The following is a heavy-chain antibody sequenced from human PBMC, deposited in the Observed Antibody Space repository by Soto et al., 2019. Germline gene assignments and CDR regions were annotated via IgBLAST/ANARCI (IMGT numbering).Heavy chain of an antibody. J-gene: IGHJ4*02. CDR1: GGSISSGGYY. Sequence: QVQLQESGPGLVKPSQTLSLTCTVSGGSISSGGYYWSWIRQHPGKGLEWIGYIYYSGSTYYNPSRKSRVTISVDTSKNQFSLKLSSVTAADTAVYYCARRSHGAGQQGRGYYFDYWGQGTLVTVSS. CDR3: ARRSHGAGQQGRGYYFDY. CDR2: IYYSGST. D-gene: IGHD3-16*01. V-gene: IGHV4-31*03.